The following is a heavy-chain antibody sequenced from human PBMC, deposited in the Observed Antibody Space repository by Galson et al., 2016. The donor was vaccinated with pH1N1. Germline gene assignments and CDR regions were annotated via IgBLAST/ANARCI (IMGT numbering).Heavy chain of an antibody. Sequence: SVKVSCKASGYSFTAYYIHWLRQAPGQGPEWMGWINPNSRDTNYAQKYAQRFQDRVTMTRDTSISTAYMELTGLTPDDTAVYFCARDSCTGGSCYFVPDYWGQGTLVTVSS. D-gene: IGHD2-15*01. J-gene: IGHJ4*02. CDR1: GYSFTAYY. V-gene: IGHV1-2*02. CDR3: ARDSCTGGSCYFVPDY. CDR2: INPNSRDT.